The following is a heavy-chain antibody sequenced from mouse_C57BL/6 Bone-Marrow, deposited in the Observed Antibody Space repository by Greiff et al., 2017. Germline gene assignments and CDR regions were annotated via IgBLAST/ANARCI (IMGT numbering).Heavy chain of an antibody. V-gene: IGHV1-26*01. CDR1: GYTFTDYY. CDR2: INPNNGGT. J-gene: IGHJ2*01. Sequence: EVKLQQSGPELVKPGASVKISCKASGYTFTDYYMNWVKQSHGKSLEWIGDINPNNGGTSYNQKFKGKATLTVDKSSSTAYMELRSLTSEDSAVYYCARRSLLLFDYWGQGTTLTVSS. D-gene: IGHD2-10*01. CDR3: ARRSLLLFDY.